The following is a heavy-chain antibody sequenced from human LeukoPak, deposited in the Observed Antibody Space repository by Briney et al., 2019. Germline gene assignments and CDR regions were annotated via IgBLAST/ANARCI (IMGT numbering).Heavy chain of an antibody. V-gene: IGHV5-51*01. Sequence: GGSRKISGKGSGSRFTTYWIGGAGQLPGKGLEWMGTIYPGDSDTRYSPSFQGQVTILVDKSISTAYLQWSTLKASDTAMYYCARTMVQGVIASGFDFWGQGTLVTVSS. CDR1: GSRFTTYW. CDR3: ARTMVQGVIASGFDF. CDR2: IYPGDSDT. D-gene: IGHD3-10*01. J-gene: IGHJ4*02.